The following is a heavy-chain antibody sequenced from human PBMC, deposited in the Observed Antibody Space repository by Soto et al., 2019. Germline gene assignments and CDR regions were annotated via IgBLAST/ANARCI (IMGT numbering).Heavy chain of an antibody. D-gene: IGHD5-18*01. V-gene: IGHV3-48*03. J-gene: IGHJ4*02. CDR2: ISSSGSTI. Sequence: SLRLSCAASGFTFSSYEMNWVRQAPGKGLEWVSYISSSGSTIYYADSVKGRFTISRDNAKNSLYLQMNSLRAEDTAAYYCASLIQLWLPSDFDYWGQGTLVTVSS. CDR1: GFTFSSYE. CDR3: ASLIQLWLPSDFDY.